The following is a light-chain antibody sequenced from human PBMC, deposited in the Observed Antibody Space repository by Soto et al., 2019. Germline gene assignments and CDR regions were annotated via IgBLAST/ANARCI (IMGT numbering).Light chain of an antibody. J-gene: IGKJ1*01. CDR1: QSIGDW. CDR2: KAS. CDR3: QHYDSYSPTWT. V-gene: IGKV1-5*03. Sequence: DIQMTQSPSTLSASVGDRVSITCRASQSIGDWLAWYQQKPGKAPKLLIYKASNLQSGVPSRFSGSGSGTDFPLTISSLQPDDFATYSCQHYDSYSPTWTFGQGTKVDIK.